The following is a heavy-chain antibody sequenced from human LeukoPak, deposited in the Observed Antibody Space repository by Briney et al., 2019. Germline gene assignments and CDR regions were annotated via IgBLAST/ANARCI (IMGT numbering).Heavy chain of an antibody. D-gene: IGHD6-13*01. V-gene: IGHV4-4*07. CDR2: IYTSGST. J-gene: IGHJ4*02. CDR3: ARRIAAAGNFDY. Sequence: SETLSLTCTVSGGSISSYYWSWIRQPAGKGLEWIGRIYTSGSTNYNPSLKSRVTISVDTSKNQFSLKLTSVTAADTAVYYCARRIAAAGNFDYWGQGTLVTVSS. CDR1: GGSISSYY.